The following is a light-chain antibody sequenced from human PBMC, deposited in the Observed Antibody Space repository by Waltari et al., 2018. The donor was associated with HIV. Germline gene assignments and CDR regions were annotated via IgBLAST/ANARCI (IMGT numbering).Light chain of an antibody. CDR3: QQSNSSPFT. Sequence: DIQMTQSPSSLSASVGDRVTITCRASQSISSYLNWYQQKPGKAPKLLIYAASSLQSGVPSRFSGSGFGTDFTLTISSLQPEEFATYYCQQSNSSPFTFGPGTKVDIK. J-gene: IGKJ3*01. V-gene: IGKV1-39*01. CDR2: AAS. CDR1: QSISSY.